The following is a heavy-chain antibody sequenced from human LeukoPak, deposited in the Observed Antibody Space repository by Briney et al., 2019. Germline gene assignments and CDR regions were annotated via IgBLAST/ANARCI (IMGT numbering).Heavy chain of an antibody. CDR2: ISSSSSYI. V-gene: IGHV3-21*01. J-gene: IGHJ4*02. CDR3: AGGGSYLGYYFDY. D-gene: IGHD1-26*01. CDR1: GFTFSSYS. Sequence: GGSLRLSCAASGFTFSSYSMSWVRQAPGKGLEWVSSISSSSSYIYYADSVKGRFTISRDNAKNSLYLQMNSLRAEDTAVYYCAGGGSYLGYYFDYWGQGTLVTASS.